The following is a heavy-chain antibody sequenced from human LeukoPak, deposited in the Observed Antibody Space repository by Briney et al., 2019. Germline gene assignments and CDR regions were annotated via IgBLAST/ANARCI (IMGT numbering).Heavy chain of an antibody. CDR3: ARSSYDFWSGYYQFDY. D-gene: IGHD3-3*01. J-gene: IGHJ4*02. CDR2: INPNSGGT. Sequence: ASVKVSCKASGYTFTCYYMHWVRQAPGQGLEWMGWINPNSGGTNYAQKFQGRVTMTRDTSISTAYMELSRLRSDDTAVYYCARSSYDFWSGYYQFDYWGQGTLVTVSS. V-gene: IGHV1-2*02. CDR1: GYTFTCYY.